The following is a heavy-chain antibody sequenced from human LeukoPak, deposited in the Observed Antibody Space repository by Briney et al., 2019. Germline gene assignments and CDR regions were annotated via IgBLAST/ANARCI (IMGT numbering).Heavy chain of an antibody. CDR3: ARVVDYYDSSGPRGWDAFDI. D-gene: IGHD3-22*01. Sequence: ASVTVSCKASGYTFTNYAMNWVRQAPGQGLEWMGWINTNTGNPTYPQGFTGRFVFSLDTSVSTAYLQISSLKAEDTAVYYCARVVDYYDSSGPRGWDAFDIWGQGTMVTVSS. CDR2: INTNTGNP. CDR1: GYTFTNYA. V-gene: IGHV7-4-1*02. J-gene: IGHJ3*02.